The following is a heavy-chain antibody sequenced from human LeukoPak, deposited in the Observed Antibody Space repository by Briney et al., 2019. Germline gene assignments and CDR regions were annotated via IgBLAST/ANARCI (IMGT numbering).Heavy chain of an antibody. J-gene: IGHJ4*02. Sequence: SETLSLTCTVSGGSISSSSYYWGWIRQPPGKGLEWIGSIYYSGSTYYNPSLKSRVTISVDTSKNQFSLKLSSVTAADTAVYYCASGPRAMVRGLFDYWGQGTLVTVSS. CDR3: ASGPRAMVRGLFDY. CDR1: GGSISSSSYY. D-gene: IGHD3-10*01. V-gene: IGHV4-39*07. CDR2: IYYSGST.